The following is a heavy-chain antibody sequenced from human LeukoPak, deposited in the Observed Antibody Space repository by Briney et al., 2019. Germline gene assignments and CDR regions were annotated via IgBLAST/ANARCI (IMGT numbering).Heavy chain of an antibody. CDR3: ARGLYIGSPRAWFDR. CDR1: GSSVSGYY. Sequence: SETLSLTCAVYGSSVSGYYWSWRRQHPGKGLEWLGEINHSGSNNYNPSRKGRVTISVATSKNQFSLKLSSVTAADPGVYYCARGLYIGSPRAWFDRGGEG. CDR2: INHSGSN. V-gene: IGHV4-34*01. J-gene: IGHJ5*02. D-gene: IGHD3-10*01.